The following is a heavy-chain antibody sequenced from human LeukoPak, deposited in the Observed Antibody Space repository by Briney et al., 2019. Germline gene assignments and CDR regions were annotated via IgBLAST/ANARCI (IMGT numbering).Heavy chain of an antibody. CDR1: GGTFSSYA. J-gene: IGHJ3*02. CDR2: IIPIFGTA. D-gene: IGHD2-2*01. CDR3: ARARNYQLLCAFDI. Sequence: GASVKVSCKASGGTFSSYAISWVRQAPGQGLEWMGGIIPIFGTANYAQKFQGRVTITADESTSTAYMELSSLRSEDTAVYYCARARNYQLLCAFDIWGQGTMVTVSS. V-gene: IGHV1-69*13.